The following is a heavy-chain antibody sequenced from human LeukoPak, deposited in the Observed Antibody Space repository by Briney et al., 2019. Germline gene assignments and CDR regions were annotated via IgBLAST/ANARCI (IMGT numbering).Heavy chain of an antibody. CDR2: ISGSGAST. V-gene: IGHV3-23*01. J-gene: IGHJ4*02. CDR1: GFTFSSYA. CDR3: AKEMAPRTIFGVVIIGGFDY. D-gene: IGHD3-3*01. Sequence: GGSLRLSCAASGFTFSSYAMSWVRQAPGKGLEWVSAISGSGASTYYADSVKGRFTISRDNSKNTLYLQMNSLRAEDTAVYYCAKEMAPRTIFGVVIIGGFDYWGQGTLVTVSS.